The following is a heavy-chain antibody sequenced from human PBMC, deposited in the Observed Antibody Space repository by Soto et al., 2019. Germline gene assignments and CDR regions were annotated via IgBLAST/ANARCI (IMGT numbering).Heavy chain of an antibody. V-gene: IGHV3-30-3*01. Sequence: QVQLVESGGGVVQPGRSLRLSCAASGFTFRNFAMHWVRQAPGKGPEWVAVISFDGSNKFYADSVKGLFTISTDSSKNTLYLPVNSLSYKDTAVYYCARAPAKVRYPIDVWGHGTTVTVSS. CDR3: ARAPAKVRYPIDV. J-gene: IGHJ6*02. CDR1: GFTFRNFA. CDR2: ISFDGSNK. D-gene: IGHD4-4*01.